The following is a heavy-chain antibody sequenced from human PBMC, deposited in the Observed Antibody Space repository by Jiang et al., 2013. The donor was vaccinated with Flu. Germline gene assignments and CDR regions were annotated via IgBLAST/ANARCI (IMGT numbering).Heavy chain of an antibody. J-gene: IGHJ6*02. CDR1: GFSLSAGATS. Sequence: KPTQTLTLTCDFSGFSLSAGATSVTWVRQPPGKALEWLGRIDYGDRKWYTSSLESRLTIAGDNSRNQVVLTMTDMDPVDSGTYYCGHIRGRGDGVDVWGRGTTVIVSS. CDR2: IDYGDRK. CDR3: GHIRGRGDGVDV. D-gene: IGHD3-10*01. V-gene: IGHV2-70*12.